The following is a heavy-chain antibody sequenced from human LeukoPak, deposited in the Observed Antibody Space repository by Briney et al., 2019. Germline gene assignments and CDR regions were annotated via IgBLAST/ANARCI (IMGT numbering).Heavy chain of an antibody. Sequence: GGSLRLSCSASKFTFSNAWMSWVRQAPGKGLEWLGRIKPDTDGGTAAYAAPVEDRFTISRDDLKGMLYLQMNSLKIEDTAVYYCATYPQNRHWGQGTLVTVSS. J-gene: IGHJ4*02. CDR1: KFTFSNAW. D-gene: IGHD2/OR15-2a*01. V-gene: IGHV3-15*01. CDR2: IKPDTDGGTA. CDR3: ATYPQNRH.